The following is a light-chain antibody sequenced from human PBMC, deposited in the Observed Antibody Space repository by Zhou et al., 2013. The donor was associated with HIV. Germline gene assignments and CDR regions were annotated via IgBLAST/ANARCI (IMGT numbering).Light chain of an antibody. CDR1: QSVSSSY. J-gene: IGKJ1*01. CDR2: DAS. CDR3: QQRSNWRWT. Sequence: IVMTQSPATLSLSPGERATLSCRASQSVSSSYLAWYQQKPGQAPRFLIYDASKRATGIPARFSGSGSGTDFTLTISSLEPEDFAVYYCQQRSNWRWTFGQGTKVEIK. V-gene: IGKV3D-20*02.